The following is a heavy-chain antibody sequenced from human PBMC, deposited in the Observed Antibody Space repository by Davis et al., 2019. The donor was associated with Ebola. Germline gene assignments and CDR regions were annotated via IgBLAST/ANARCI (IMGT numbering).Heavy chain of an antibody. Sequence: SVKVSCKASGGTFSSYAISWVRQAPGQGLEWMGGIIPIFGTANYAQKFQGRVTITADESTSTAYMELSSLRSEDTAVYYCARGWGAMVVTATHFDYWGQGTLVTVSS. CDR2: IIPIFGTA. CDR3: ARGWGAMVVTATHFDY. V-gene: IGHV1-69*13. CDR1: GGTFSSYA. J-gene: IGHJ4*02. D-gene: IGHD2-21*02.